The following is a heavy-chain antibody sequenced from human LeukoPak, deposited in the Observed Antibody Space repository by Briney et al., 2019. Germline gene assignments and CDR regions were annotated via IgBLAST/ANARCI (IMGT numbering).Heavy chain of an antibody. CDR2: IYYSGST. D-gene: IGHD2-2*01. J-gene: IGHJ4*02. CDR1: GYSISSGYY. CDR3: ARHAHAPDY. V-gene: IGHV4-38-2*02. Sequence: ASETLSLTCTVSGYSISSGYYWGWIRQPPGKGLEWIGSIYYSGSTYYNPSLKSRVTISVDTSKNQFSLKLSSVTAADTAVYYCARHAHAPDYWGQGTLVTVSS.